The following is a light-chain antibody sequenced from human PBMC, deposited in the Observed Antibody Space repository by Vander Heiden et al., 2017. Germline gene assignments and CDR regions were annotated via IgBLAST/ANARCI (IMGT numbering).Light chain of an antibody. CDR1: QSIDNC. CDR2: SAS. V-gene: IGKV1-39*01. CDR3: QQSYSSPLIT. Sequence: DIQMTQSPSSLSAAVGDRGTITCRASQSIDNCLKWYQQKPGKDPKLLIYSASKLESWGPSRFSGSGSCTHFSLTISSLQPEDAATYFCQQSYSSPLITFGLGTRLEIE. J-gene: IGKJ5*01.